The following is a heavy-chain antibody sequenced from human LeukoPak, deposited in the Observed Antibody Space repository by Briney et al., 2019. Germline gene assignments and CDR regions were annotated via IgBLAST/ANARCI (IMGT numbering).Heavy chain of an antibody. CDR3: ARGSPVPYYYGTKYYYGMDV. V-gene: IGHV4-59*08. D-gene: IGHD3-10*01. Sequence: SETLSLTCTVSGGSISSYYWSWIRQPPGKGLEWIGYIYYSGSTNYNPSLKSRVTISVDTSKNQFSLKLNSVTAADTAVYYCARGSPVPYYYGTKYYYGMDVWGQGTTVTVSS. CDR2: IYYSGST. J-gene: IGHJ6*02. CDR1: GGSISSYY.